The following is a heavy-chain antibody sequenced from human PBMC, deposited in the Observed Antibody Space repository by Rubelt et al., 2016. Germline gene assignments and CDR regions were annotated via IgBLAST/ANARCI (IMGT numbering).Heavy chain of an antibody. D-gene: IGHD1-7*01. J-gene: IGHJ4*02. CDR3: ARDAGNFEIDS. V-gene: IGHV4-39*07. CDR2: VTHPGST. Sequence: QLQLQESGPGLVKPSETLSLTCTVSGGSISSGSYYWGWVRQPPGNRLEWIGSVTHPGSTFSIPSLQTRLTISIETSRNHYSLKLSSVTAAYTAVDYCARDAGNFEIDSWGQGTLVTVSS. CDR1: GGSISSGSYY.